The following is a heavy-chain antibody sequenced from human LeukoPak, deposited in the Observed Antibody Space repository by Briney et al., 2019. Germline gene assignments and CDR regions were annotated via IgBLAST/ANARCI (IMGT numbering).Heavy chain of an antibody. CDR2: ISGSGDRT. V-gene: IGHV3-23*01. D-gene: IGHD6-13*01. CDR3: AIREPIGY. CDR1: GFSFANSV. J-gene: IGHJ4*02. Sequence: GGSLRLSCAASGFSFANSVISWIRQAPGKGPAWVSAISGSGDRTDYADSVRGRFTISRDNSKSTLYLQMNSLRVEDTAIYYCAIREPIGYWGQGSLVTVSP.